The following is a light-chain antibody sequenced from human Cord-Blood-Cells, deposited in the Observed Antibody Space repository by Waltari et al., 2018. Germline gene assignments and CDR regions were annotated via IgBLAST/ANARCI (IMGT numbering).Light chain of an antibody. CDR1: QDISNY. V-gene: IGKV1-33*01. CDR2: DAS. CDR3: QQYDNRMYT. Sequence: DIQMTQSPSSLSASVGDRVTITCQASQDISNYLNWYQQKPGKAPKLLIYDASNLETGVPSRFSGSGSGTDFTFTISSLQPEDIATYYCQQYDNRMYTFGQGTKPEIK. J-gene: IGKJ2*01.